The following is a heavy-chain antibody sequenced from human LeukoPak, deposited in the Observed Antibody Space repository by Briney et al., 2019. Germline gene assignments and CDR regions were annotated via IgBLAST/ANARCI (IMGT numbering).Heavy chain of an antibody. D-gene: IGHD5-24*01. Sequence: GGSLRLTCTASGFTFSSYWMNWVRQAPGKGLEWVANIKQDGSEKYYVDSVKSRFTISRDNAKKSLYLQMNSLRAEDTAAYYCARGPGRDAYNFVSCWGQGTLATVSS. J-gene: IGHJ4*02. CDR2: IKQDGSEK. CDR1: GFTFSSYW. V-gene: IGHV3-7*02. CDR3: ARGPGRDAYNFVSC.